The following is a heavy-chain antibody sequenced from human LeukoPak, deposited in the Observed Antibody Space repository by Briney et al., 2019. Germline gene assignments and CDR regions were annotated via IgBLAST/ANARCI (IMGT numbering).Heavy chain of an antibody. J-gene: IGHJ4*02. CDR1: GFTFSSYA. V-gene: IGHV3-30*02. CDR3: ARANDILTGYLDY. D-gene: IGHD3-9*01. Sequence: GGSLRLSCAASGFTFSSYAMHWVRQAPGKGLEWVAFVRYDGSNKYYADSVKGRFTISRDNSKNTLYLQMNSLRAEDTAVYYCARANDILTGYLDYWGQGTLVTVSS. CDR2: VRYDGSNK.